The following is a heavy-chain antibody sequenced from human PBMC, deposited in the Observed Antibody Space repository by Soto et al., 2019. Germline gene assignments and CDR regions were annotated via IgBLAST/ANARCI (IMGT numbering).Heavy chain of an antibody. V-gene: IGHV3-21*01. Sequence: LRLSCAASGFTFSSYSMNWVRQAPGKGLEWVSSISSSSSYIYYADSVKGRFTISRDNAKNSLYLQMNSLRAEDTAVYYCARDHDSYCSSTSCYAGYDAFDIWGQGTMVTVSS. J-gene: IGHJ3*02. CDR1: GFTFSSYS. CDR3: ARDHDSYCSSTSCYAGYDAFDI. D-gene: IGHD2-2*01. CDR2: ISSSSSYI.